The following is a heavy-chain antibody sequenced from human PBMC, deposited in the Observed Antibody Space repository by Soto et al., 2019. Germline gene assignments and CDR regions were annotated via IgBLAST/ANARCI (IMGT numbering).Heavy chain of an antibody. J-gene: IGHJ4*02. CDR1: GFTFTRYS. V-gene: IGHV3-21*06. Sequence: LRLSFAASGFTFTRYSTNWVRQAPGKGLEWVSSISSTTNYIYYGDSMKGRFTISRDNAKNSLYLEMNSLRAEDTAVYYCARESEDLTSNFDYWGQGTLVTVSS. CDR2: ISSTTNYI. CDR3: ARESEDLTSNFDY.